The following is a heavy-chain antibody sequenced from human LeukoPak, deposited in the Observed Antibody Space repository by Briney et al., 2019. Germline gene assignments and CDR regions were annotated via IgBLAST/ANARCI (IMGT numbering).Heavy chain of an antibody. J-gene: IGHJ4*02. Sequence: PSETLSLTCAVSGGSISSSNWWSWVRQPPGKGLEWIGEIYHSGSTNYNPSLKSRVTISVDTSKNQFSLKLSSVTAADTAVYYCARGGYSSGWYGRGLGYWGQGTLVTVSS. CDR1: GGSISSSNW. CDR2: IYHSGST. V-gene: IGHV4-4*02. D-gene: IGHD6-19*01. CDR3: ARGGYSSGWYGRGLGY.